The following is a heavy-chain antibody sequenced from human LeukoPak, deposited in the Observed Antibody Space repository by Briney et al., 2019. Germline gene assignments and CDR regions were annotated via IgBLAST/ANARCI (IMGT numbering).Heavy chain of an antibody. Sequence: GGSLRPSCAASGFTFSSYSMNWVRQAPGKGLEWVSYISYTNIIYYADSVKGRFTISRDNAKNSLYLQMNSPRAEDTAVYYCARRVYNSGWYIDYWGQGTLVTVSS. CDR2: ISYTNII. D-gene: IGHD6-19*01. J-gene: IGHJ4*02. CDR3: ARRVYNSGWYIDY. V-gene: IGHV3-48*01. CDR1: GFTFSSYS.